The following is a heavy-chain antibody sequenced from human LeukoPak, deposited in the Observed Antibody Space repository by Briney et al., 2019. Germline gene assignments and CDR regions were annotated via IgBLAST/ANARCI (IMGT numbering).Heavy chain of an antibody. CDR2: ISYDGSNK. J-gene: IGHJ4*02. CDR3: AKDPGYYDSAKVGFDY. V-gene: IGHV3-30-3*01. D-gene: IGHD3-22*01. Sequence: GGSLRLSCAASGFTFSSYAMHWVRQAPGKGLEWVAVISYDGSNKYYADSVKGRFTISRDNSKNTLYLQMNSLRAEDTAVYYCAKDPGYYDSAKVGFDYWGQGTLVTVSS. CDR1: GFTFSSYA.